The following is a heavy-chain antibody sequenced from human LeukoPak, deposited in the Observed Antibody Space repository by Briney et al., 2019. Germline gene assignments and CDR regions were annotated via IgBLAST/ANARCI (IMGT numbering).Heavy chain of an antibody. CDR3: ARSGLSYDSSGYYRHFDY. D-gene: IGHD3-22*01. CDR2: INHSGST. Sequence: SETLSLTCTVSGGSISSYYWSWIRQPPGKGLEWIGEINHSGSTNYNPSLKSRVTISVDTSKNQFSLKLSSVTAADTAVYYCARSGLSYDSSGYYRHFDYWGQGTLVTVSS. CDR1: GGSISSYY. V-gene: IGHV4-34*01. J-gene: IGHJ4*02.